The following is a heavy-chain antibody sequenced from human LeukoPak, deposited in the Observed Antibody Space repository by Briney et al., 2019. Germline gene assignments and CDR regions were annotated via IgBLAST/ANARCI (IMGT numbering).Heavy chain of an antibody. CDR2: INHSGST. V-gene: IGHV4-34*01. CDR3: ASLGYCSGGSCYQPYYFDY. CDR1: GGSFSGYY. D-gene: IGHD2-15*01. Sequence: SETLSLTCAVYGGSFSGYYWSWIRQPPGKGLEWIGEINHSGSTNYNPSLKSRVTISVDTSKNQFSLKLSSVTAADTAVYYCASLGYCSGGSCYQPYYFDYWGQGTLVTVSS. J-gene: IGHJ4*02.